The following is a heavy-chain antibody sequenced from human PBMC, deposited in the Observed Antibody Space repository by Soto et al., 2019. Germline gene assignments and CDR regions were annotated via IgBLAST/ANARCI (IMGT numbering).Heavy chain of an antibody. D-gene: IGHD2-2*01. V-gene: IGHV4-28*03. CDR2: ISYSGST. Sequence: SETLSLTCAVSGFSISNSAWWGWIRQPPGRRLEWIGYISYSGSTYYNPSLKSRVTMSVDKSDNQLSLKLTSVTAVDTAIYYCARDWTSSHFDCWGQGTLVTVSS. CDR3: ARDWTSSHFDC. J-gene: IGHJ4*02. CDR1: GFSISNSAW.